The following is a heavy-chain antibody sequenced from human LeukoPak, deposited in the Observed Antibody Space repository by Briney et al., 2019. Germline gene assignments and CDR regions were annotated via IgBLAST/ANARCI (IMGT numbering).Heavy chain of an antibody. Sequence: GESLKISCKGSGYSFTSYWIGWVRQMPGKGLEWMGIIYPGDSDTRYSPSFQGQVTISADKSISTAYLQWSSLKASDTAMYYCARFIFACREGYYFDYWGQGTLVTVSS. CDR2: IYPGDSDT. J-gene: IGHJ4*02. D-gene: IGHD3-3*02. CDR1: GYSFTSYW. V-gene: IGHV5-51*01. CDR3: ARFIFACREGYYFDY.